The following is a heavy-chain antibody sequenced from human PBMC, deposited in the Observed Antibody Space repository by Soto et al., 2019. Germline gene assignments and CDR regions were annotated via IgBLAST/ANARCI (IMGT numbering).Heavy chain of an antibody. D-gene: IGHD2-21*02. J-gene: IGHJ5*02. Sequence: SETLSLTCAVSGGSISSGGYSWSWIRQPPGKGLEWIGYIYHSGSTYYNPSLKSRVTISVDRSKNQFSLKLSSVTAADTAVYYCARVTQGWFDPWGQGTLVTVSS. CDR3: ARVTQGWFDP. V-gene: IGHV4-30-2*01. CDR1: GGSISSGGYS. CDR2: IYHSGST.